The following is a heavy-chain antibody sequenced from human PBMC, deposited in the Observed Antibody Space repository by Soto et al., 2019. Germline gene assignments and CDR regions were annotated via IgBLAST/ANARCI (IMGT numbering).Heavy chain of an antibody. D-gene: IGHD5-18*01. Sequence: EVQLLESGGGLVQPGGSLRLSCAASGFTFSNYAMSWLRQPPGKGLEWVSAISGSGDRTYYADSVKGRFTISRDNSKNSLYLQMMSLRDEDSAVYYCVKERSGHSYVDSWGQGTLVTVSS. CDR3: VKERSGHSYVDS. CDR2: ISGSGDRT. V-gene: IGHV3-23*01. CDR1: GFTFSNYA. J-gene: IGHJ4*02.